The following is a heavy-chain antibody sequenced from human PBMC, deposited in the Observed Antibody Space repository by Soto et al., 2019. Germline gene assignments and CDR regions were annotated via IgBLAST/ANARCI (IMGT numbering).Heavy chain of an antibody. V-gene: IGHV3-21*01. D-gene: IGHD6-19*01. Sequence: GCCLKLCCAASGFTFSSYSMNWVRQATGKGLEWVSSISSSSSYIYYADSVKGRFTISRDNAKNSLYLQMNSLRAEDTAVYYCARAGGYSSGWYVVYWGQGTLVTVSS. CDR2: ISSSSSYI. CDR3: ARAGGYSSGWYVVY. CDR1: GFTFSSYS. J-gene: IGHJ4*02.